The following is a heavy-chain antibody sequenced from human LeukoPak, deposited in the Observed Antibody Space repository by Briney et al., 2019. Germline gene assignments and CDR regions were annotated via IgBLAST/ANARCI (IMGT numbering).Heavy chain of an antibody. CDR1: GFPLSNLA. CDR2: ITNDGRSK. Sequence: GGSLRLSCAASGFPLSNLAMYYLPAAPGKTLEWVTYITNDGRSKCYADVVKGRFTISRDNSKNTLDLQTNSLRAEDTAVYYCAGEQNAFDMWGQGTMVTVSS. J-gene: IGHJ3*02. V-gene: IGHV3-30*04. CDR3: AGEQNAFDM.